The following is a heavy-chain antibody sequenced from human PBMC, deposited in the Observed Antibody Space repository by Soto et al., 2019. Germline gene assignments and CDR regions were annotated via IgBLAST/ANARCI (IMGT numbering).Heavy chain of an antibody. CDR3: AKDGHYHFGYYGMDV. J-gene: IGHJ6*02. CDR1: GFTFDDYA. D-gene: IGHD3-3*02. CDR2: ISWNSVSI. V-gene: IGHV3-9*01. Sequence: PGGSLRLSCAASGFTFDDYAMHWVRQAPGKGLEWVSGISWNSVSIGYADSVKGRFTISRDNAKNSLYLQMNSLRAEDTALYYCAKDGHYHFGYYGMDVWGQGTTVTV.